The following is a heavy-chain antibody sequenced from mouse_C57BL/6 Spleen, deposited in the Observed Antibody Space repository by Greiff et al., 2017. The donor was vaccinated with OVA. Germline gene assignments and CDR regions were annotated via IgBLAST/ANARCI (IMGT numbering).Heavy chain of an antibody. J-gene: IGHJ3*01. CDR1: GFTFSDYG. CDR3: ARASEKLRPWFAY. CDR2: ISSGSSTI. V-gene: IGHV5-17*01. Sequence: EVKLVESGGGLVKPGGSLKLSCAASGFTFSDYGMHWVRQAPEKGLEWVAYISSGSSTIYYADTVKGRFTISRDHAKNTLFLQMTSLRSEDTDMCYCARASEKLRPWFAYRGEEGLVTVSA.